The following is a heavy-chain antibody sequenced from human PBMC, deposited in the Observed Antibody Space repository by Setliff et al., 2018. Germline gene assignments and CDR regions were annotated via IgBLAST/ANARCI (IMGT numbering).Heavy chain of an antibody. V-gene: IGHV4-34*01. CDR3: RFWSSYYKNDY. Sequence: PSETLSLTCTVYGGSFSDYYWGWIRQSPGKRPEWIAEINQSGNTNYNRSLNSRVSVSVDTPTNQFSLKVFSVTAADTAVYYCRFWSSYYKNDYWAQGTLVTVSS. CDR2: INQSGNT. J-gene: IGHJ4*02. D-gene: IGHD3-3*01. CDR1: GGSFSDYY.